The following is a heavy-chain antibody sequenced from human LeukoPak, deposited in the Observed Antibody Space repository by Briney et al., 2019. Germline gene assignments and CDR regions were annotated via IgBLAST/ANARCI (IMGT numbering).Heavy chain of an antibody. J-gene: IGHJ6*03. V-gene: IGHV4-34*01. Sequence: SETLSLTCAVYGGCFSGYYWSWIRQPPGKGLEWIGEINHSGSTNYNPSLKSRVTISVDTSKNQFSLKLSSVTAADTAVYYCARPPRSYSSSSRYYYYYMDVWGKGTTVTVSS. CDR1: GGCFSGYY. CDR3: ARPPRSYSSSSRYYYYYMDV. D-gene: IGHD6-6*01. CDR2: INHSGST.